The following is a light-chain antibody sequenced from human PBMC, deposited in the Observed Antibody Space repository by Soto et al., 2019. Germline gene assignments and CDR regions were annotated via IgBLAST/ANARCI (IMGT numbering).Light chain of an antibody. CDR2: EGT. CDR3: CSYAGNNIFV. CDR1: SRDVGGYNW. Sequence: QSALTQPPSASGSPGQSVTISCTGTSRDVGGYNWVSWYQHHPGKVPKLLIYEGTKRPSGVSDRFSGSKSGNTASMTISGLQAEDEANYYCCSYAGNNIFVFGTGTKLTVL. J-gene: IGLJ1*01. V-gene: IGLV2-8*01.